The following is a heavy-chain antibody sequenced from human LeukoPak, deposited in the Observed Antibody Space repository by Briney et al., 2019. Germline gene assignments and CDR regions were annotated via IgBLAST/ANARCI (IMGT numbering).Heavy chain of an antibody. CDR3: ARDLRLDGYKSRGYYYYYMDV. CDR1: GFTFSDYY. CDR2: ISSSGSTI. Sequence: GGSPRLSCAASGFTFSDYYMSWIRQAPGKGLEWVSYISSSGSTIYYADSVKGRFTISRDNAKNSLYLQMNSLRAEDTAVYYCARDLRLDGYKSRGYYYYYMDVWGKGTTVTVSS. V-gene: IGHV3-11*04. D-gene: IGHD5-24*01. J-gene: IGHJ6*03.